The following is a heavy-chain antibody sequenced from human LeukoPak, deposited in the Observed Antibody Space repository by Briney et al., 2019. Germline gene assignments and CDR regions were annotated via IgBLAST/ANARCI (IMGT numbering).Heavy chain of an antibody. CDR1: GVSINDYY. Sequence: KSSETPSLTCGVFGVSINDYYLSWIRQSPGKGLEWIGEISHTEGTRYNPSLESRVTMSVGTSENQLSLKLIFVTAADTAVYYCARIRCGHSGSVCYNHWGLGTLVTVSS. D-gene: IGHD3-9*01. CDR2: ISHTEGT. J-gene: IGHJ4*02. CDR3: ARIRCGHSGSVCYNH. V-gene: IGHV4-34*01.